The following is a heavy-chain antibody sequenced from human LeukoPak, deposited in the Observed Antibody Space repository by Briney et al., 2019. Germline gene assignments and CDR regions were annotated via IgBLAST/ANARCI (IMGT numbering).Heavy chain of an antibody. CDR3: AKSIAAAGTEYYFDY. V-gene: IGHV3-23*01. D-gene: IGHD6-13*01. CDR2: ISGSGGTT. J-gene: IGHJ4*02. CDR1: GFTFSSYA. Sequence: SGGSLRLSCAASGFTFSSYALSWVRQAPGKGLEWVSAISGSGGTTYYADSVKGRFTISRDNSKNTLYLQMNSLRAEDTAVYYCAKSIAAAGTEYYFDYWGQGTLVTVSS.